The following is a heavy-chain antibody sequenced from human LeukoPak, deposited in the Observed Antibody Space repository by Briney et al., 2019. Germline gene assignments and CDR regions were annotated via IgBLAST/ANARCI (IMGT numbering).Heavy chain of an antibody. CDR3: ARDLMSGYDYGFDY. V-gene: IGHV1-2*06. Sequence: ASVKVSCTASGGTFSSYAISWVRQAPGQGLEWMGRINPNSGGTNYAQKFQGRVTMTRDTSISTAYMELSRLRSDDTAVYYCARDLMSGYDYGFDYWGQGTLVTVSS. CDR2: INPNSGGT. D-gene: IGHD5-12*01. J-gene: IGHJ4*02. CDR1: GGTFSSYA.